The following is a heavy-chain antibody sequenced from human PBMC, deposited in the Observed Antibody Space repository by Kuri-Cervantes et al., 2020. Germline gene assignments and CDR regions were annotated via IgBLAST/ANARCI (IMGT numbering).Heavy chain of an antibody. CDR1: GLPFRSAW. CDR3: ASDRGDFDY. J-gene: IGHJ4*02. V-gene: IGHV3-15*01. D-gene: IGHD3-10*01. Sequence: LSLTCVASGLPFRSAWMSWVRQAPGKGLEWVGRIKTRSDGETTDYNALVKGRFTISRDDTKNTVYLQMNSLRIEDTAVYYCASDRGDFDYWGQGALVTVSS. CDR2: IKTRSDGETT.